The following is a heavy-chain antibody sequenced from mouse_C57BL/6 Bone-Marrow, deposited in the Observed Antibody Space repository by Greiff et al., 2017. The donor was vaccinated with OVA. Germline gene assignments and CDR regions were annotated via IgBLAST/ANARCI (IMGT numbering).Heavy chain of an antibody. D-gene: IGHD2-5*01. CDR2: IDPETGGT. CDR1: GYTFTDYE. V-gene: IGHV1-15*01. Sequence: SGAELVRPGASVTLSCKASGYTFTDYEMHWVKQTPVHGLEWIGAIDPETGGTAYNQKFKGKAILTADKSSRTAYMELRSLTSEDSAVYYCTRGYSNYYAMDYWGQGTSVTVSS. J-gene: IGHJ4*01. CDR3: TRGYSNYYAMDY.